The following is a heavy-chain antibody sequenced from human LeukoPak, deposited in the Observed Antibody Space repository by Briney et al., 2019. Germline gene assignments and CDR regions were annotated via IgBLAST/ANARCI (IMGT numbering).Heavy chain of an antibody. CDR3: ATGYDSSGFFDY. CDR1: GYTLTELS. D-gene: IGHD3-22*01. CDR2: FDPEDGET. Sequence: ASVKVSCKVSGYTLTELSMHWVRQAPGKGLEWMGGFDPEDGETIYAQKFQGRVTMTEDTSTDTAYMELCSLRSEDTAVYYCATGYDSSGFFDYWGQGTLVTVSS. V-gene: IGHV1-24*01. J-gene: IGHJ4*02.